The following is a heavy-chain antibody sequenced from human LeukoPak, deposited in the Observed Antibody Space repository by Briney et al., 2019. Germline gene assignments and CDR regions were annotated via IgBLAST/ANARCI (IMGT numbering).Heavy chain of an antibody. Sequence: GGSLRLPCSASGFTFSNYAMDWVRQAPGKGLEYVSAIGTNGISTYYADSVRDRFTISRDNPKNTLYLHMSSLRVEDTAVYYCVKGQEVVYTPTFDSWGQGTLVTVSS. V-gene: IGHV3-64D*08. CDR3: VKGQEVVYTPTFDS. J-gene: IGHJ4*02. CDR1: GFTFSNYA. D-gene: IGHD2-8*02. CDR2: IGTNGIST.